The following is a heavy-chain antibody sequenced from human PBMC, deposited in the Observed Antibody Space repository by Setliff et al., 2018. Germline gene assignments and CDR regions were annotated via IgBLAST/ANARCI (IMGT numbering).Heavy chain of an antibody. V-gene: IGHV3-7*01. CDR2: IKQDGSEK. Sequence: LRLSCAASGFTLSSYWMNWVRQAPGKGLEWVANIKQDGSEKDYVDSVKGRFTISRDRAKNSLYLQMNSLRAEDTAVYYCARELIEVLMTGLGFWGQGTMVTVSS. J-gene: IGHJ4*02. CDR1: GFTLSSYW. D-gene: IGHD3-22*01. CDR3: ARELIEVLMTGLGF.